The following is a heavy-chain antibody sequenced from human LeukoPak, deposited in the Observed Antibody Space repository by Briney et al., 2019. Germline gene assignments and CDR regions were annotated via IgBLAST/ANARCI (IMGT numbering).Heavy chain of an antibody. CDR1: GFTFSSYG. Sequence: QSGGSLRLSCAASGFTFSSYGMSWVRQAPGKGLEWVSAISGSGGSTYYADSVKGRFTISRDNSKNTLYLQMNSLRAEDTAVYYCAKEPYYYGSGSYLDYWGQGTLVTVSS. J-gene: IGHJ4*02. D-gene: IGHD3-10*01. CDR2: ISGSGGST. CDR3: AKEPYYYGSGSYLDY. V-gene: IGHV3-23*01.